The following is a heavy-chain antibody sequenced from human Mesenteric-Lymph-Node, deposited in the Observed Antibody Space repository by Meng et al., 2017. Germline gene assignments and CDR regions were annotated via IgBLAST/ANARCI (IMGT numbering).Heavy chain of an antibody. CDR3: ARVDASYDILTGYPIFDY. J-gene: IGHJ4*02. Sequence: GESLKISCAASGFTFSSYLMSWVRQAPGKGLEWVANIKQDGSEKYYVDSVKGRFTISRDNAKNSLYLQMNSLRAEDTAVYYCARVDASYDILTGYPIFDYWGQGTLVTVSS. CDR2: IKQDGSEK. V-gene: IGHV3-7*01. D-gene: IGHD3-9*01. CDR1: GFTFSSYL.